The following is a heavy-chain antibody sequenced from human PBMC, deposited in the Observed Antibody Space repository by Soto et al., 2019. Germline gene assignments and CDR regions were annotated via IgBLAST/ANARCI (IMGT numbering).Heavy chain of an antibody. V-gene: IGHV1-2*04. CDR3: ARFAPRIAAADYGMDV. CDR1: GYTFTDYY. D-gene: IGHD6-13*01. Sequence: GASVKVSCKASGYTFTDYYMHWVRQAPGQGLEWMGWINPNSGGTNYAQKFQGWVTMTRDTSISTAYMELSRLRSDDTAVYYCARFAPRIAAADYGMDVWGQGTTVTVSS. J-gene: IGHJ6*02. CDR2: INPNSGGT.